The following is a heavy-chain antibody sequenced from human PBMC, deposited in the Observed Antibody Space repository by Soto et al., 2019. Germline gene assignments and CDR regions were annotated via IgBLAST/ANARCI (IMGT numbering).Heavy chain of an antibody. Sequence: SVKVSCKASGGTFSSYTISWVRQAPGQGLEWMGRIIPILGIANYAQKFQGRVTITADKSTSTAYMELSSLRSEDTAVYYCARDRAPGIAAAATDYWGQGTLVTVSS. CDR2: IIPILGIA. J-gene: IGHJ4*02. D-gene: IGHD6-13*01. CDR1: GGTFSSYT. CDR3: ARDRAPGIAAAATDY. V-gene: IGHV1-69*04.